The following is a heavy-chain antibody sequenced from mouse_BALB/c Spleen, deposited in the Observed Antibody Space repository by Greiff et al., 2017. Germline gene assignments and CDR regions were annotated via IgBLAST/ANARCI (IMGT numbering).Heavy chain of an antibody. CDR3: ARGGYYGSSERNYYAMDY. CDR2: IWAGGST. CDR1: GFSLTSYG. D-gene: IGHD1-1*01. V-gene: IGHV2-9*02. J-gene: IGHJ4*01. Sequence: QVQLQQSGPGLVAPSQSLSITCTVSGFSLTSYGVHWVRQPPGKGLAWLGVIWAGGSTNYNSALMSRLSISKDNSKSQVFLKMNSLQTDDTAMYYCARGGYYGSSERNYYAMDYWGQGTSVTVSS.